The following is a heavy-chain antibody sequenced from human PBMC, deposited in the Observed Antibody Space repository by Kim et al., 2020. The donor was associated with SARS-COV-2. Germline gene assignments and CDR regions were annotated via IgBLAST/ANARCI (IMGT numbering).Heavy chain of an antibody. CDR1: GDSLSSSPFF. D-gene: IGHD3-16*01. CDR3: TRDRARGTEGFDF. J-gene: IGHJ4*02. Sequence: SETLSLTCTVSGDSLSSSPFFWGWIRQSPGKGPEWIASIHNSGYTYFRPSLMSRLGISLDTSKNQFSLRVDSVTAADTAVYYCTRDRARGTEGFDFWGQGTQVVVSS. CDR2: IHNSGYT. V-gene: IGHV4-39*07.